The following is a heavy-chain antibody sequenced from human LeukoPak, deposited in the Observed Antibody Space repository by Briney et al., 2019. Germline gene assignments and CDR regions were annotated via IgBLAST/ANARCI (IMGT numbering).Heavy chain of an antibody. J-gene: IGHJ4*02. V-gene: IGHV3-21*01. CDR1: GFTFSSYS. CDR2: ISSSSSYI. Sequence: PGGSPRLSCAASGFTFSSYSMNWVRQAPGKGLEWVSSISSSSSYIYYADSVKGRFTISRDNAKNSLYLQMNSLRAEDTAVYYCVAAAGTDFDYWGQGTLVTVSS. CDR3: VAAAGTDFDY. D-gene: IGHD6-13*01.